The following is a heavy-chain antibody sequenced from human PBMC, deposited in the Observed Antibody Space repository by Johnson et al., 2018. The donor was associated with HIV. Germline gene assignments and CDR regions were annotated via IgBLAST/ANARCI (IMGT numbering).Heavy chain of an antibody. Sequence: QVQLVESGGGVVQPGRSLRLSCAASGFTFSNYVMHWVRQAPGRGLEWVAVISYDGKNKYFGDSVKGRFTISRDNAKNSLYLQMNSLRAEDTALYYCAKAPWRGGDPNSAFDIWGQGTMVTVSS. CDR1: GFTFSNYV. J-gene: IGHJ3*02. CDR3: AKAPWRGGDPNSAFDI. D-gene: IGHD3-16*01. V-gene: IGHV3-30*18. CDR2: ISYDGKNK.